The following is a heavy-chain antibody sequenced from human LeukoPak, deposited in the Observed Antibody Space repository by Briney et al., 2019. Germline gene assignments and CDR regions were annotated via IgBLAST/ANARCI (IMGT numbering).Heavy chain of an antibody. Sequence: GGSLRLSCAASGFTFSSYSMNWVRQAPGKGLEWVSSISSSSSYIYYADSVKGRFTISRDNSKNTLYLQMNSLRAEDTAVYYCAKENRGYSYGYYFDYWGQGTLVTVSS. J-gene: IGHJ4*02. V-gene: IGHV3-21*01. CDR3: AKENRGYSYGYYFDY. D-gene: IGHD5-18*01. CDR1: GFTFSSYS. CDR2: ISSSSSYI.